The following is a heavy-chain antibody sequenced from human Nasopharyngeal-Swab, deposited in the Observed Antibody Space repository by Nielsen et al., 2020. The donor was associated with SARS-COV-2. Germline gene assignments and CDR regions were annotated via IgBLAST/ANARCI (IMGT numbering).Heavy chain of an antibody. CDR3: AKDGEAFYYYYYYMDV. CDR2: ISYHGSYK. J-gene: IGHJ6*03. D-gene: IGHD2/OR15-2a*01. Sequence: GESLKISCAASGFTFSNYGMHWGRQAPGKGLEWVAVISYHGSYKYYADPVKGRFTISRDNSKNTLYLQMNSLRAEDTAVFYCAKDGEAFYYYYYYMDVWGKGTTVTVSS. CDR1: GFTFSNYG. V-gene: IGHV3-30*18.